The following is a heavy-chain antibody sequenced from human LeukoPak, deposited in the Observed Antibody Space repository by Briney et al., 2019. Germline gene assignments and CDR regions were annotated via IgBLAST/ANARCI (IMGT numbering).Heavy chain of an antibody. V-gene: IGHV1-69*13. CDR2: IIPIFGTA. Sequence: SVKVSCKASGYTLTSYDINWVRQAPGQGLEWMGGIIPIFGTANYAQKFQGRVTITADESTSTAYMELSSLRSEDTAVYYCARADTAMVKQPNWFDPWGQGTLVTVSS. D-gene: IGHD5-18*01. CDR3: ARADTAMVKQPNWFDP. CDR1: GYTLTSYD. J-gene: IGHJ5*02.